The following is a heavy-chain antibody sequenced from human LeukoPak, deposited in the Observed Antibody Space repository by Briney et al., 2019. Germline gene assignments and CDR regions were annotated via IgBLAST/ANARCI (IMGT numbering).Heavy chain of an antibody. CDR1: GGSFSGYY. V-gene: IGHV4-34*01. CDR2: INHSGST. CDR3: ARGRSITMVRGARYFDY. J-gene: IGHJ4*02. Sequence: PSETLSLTCAVYGGSFSGYYWSWIRQPPGKGLEWIGEINHSGSTNYNPSLKSRVTISVDTSKNQFPLKLSSVTAADTAVYYCARGRSITMVRGARYFDYWGQGTLVTVSS. D-gene: IGHD3-10*01.